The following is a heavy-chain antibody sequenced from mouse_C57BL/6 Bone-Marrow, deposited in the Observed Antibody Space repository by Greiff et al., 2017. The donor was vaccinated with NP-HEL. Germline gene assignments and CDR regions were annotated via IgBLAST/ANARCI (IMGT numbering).Heavy chain of an antibody. V-gene: IGHV3-6*01. Sequence: EVQLQQSGPGLVKPSQSLSLTCSVTGYSITSGYYWNWIRQFPGNKLEWMGYISYDGSNNYNPSLKNRISITRDTSKNQFFLKLNSVTTEDTATYYCARSLYDYDAMDYWGQGTSVTVSS. D-gene: IGHD1-1*01. CDR3: ARSLYDYDAMDY. CDR2: ISYDGSN. J-gene: IGHJ4*01. CDR1: GYSITSGYY.